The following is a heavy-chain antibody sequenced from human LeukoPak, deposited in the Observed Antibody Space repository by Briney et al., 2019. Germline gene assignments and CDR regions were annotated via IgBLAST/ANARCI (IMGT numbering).Heavy chain of an antibody. D-gene: IGHD5-18*01. Sequence: GGSLRLSCAASGVTVSKNYMNWVRQAPGKGLEWVSLIYSGGTTYYTDSLKSRFTISKDASKNTLSLQMNSLRVEDTALYYCARDPPEVTANTYDWGQGTLVTVSS. V-gene: IGHV3-66*01. CDR1: GVTVSKNY. CDR2: IYSGGTT. J-gene: IGHJ4*02. CDR3: ARDPPEVTANTYD.